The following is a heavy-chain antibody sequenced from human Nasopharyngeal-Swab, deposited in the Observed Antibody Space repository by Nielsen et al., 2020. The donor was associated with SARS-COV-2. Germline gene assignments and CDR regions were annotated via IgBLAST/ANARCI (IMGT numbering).Heavy chain of an antibody. CDR3: AKEGDSGVLNS. Sequence: GESLKISCESPRFTLSRYGMHWVRQAPGKGLEWVAFIRYGGGKQDYAGSVKGRFTISRDNSKNILYLQMNSLRPEDTAVYYCAKEGDSGVLNSWVQGTLVTVSS. D-gene: IGHD3-16*01. V-gene: IGHV3-30*02. J-gene: IGHJ4*02. CDR2: IRYGGGKQ. CDR1: RFTLSRYG.